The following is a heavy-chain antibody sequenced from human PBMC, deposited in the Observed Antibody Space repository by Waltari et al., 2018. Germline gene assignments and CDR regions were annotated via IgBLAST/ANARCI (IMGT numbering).Heavy chain of an antibody. CDR1: GGSFSTYY. D-gene: IGHD2-15*01. J-gene: IGHJ5*02. CDR2: IYYSGST. V-gene: IGHV4-59*08. Sequence: QVQLQESGPGLVKPSETLSLTCTVSGGSFSTYYWSWIRQPPGKALEWIGYIYYSGSTNYNPSLQSRVTMSVDTSKNQFSLKLTSVTAADTAVYYWAGILVPASRTSWFDPWGQGTPVTVSS. CDR3: AGILVPASRTSWFDP.